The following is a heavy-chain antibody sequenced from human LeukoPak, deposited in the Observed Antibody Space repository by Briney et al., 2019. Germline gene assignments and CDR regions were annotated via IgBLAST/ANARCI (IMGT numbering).Heavy chain of an antibody. V-gene: IGHV4-59*12. Sequence: SETLSLTCTVSGGSISSYYWSWIRQPPGKGLEWIGYIFYSGSTHYNPSLQSRVTISLDTSKNQFSLKLSSVTAADTAVYYCAKDLGDYGDSTPQFDYWGQGTLVTVSS. CDR1: GGSISSYY. D-gene: IGHD4-17*01. CDR2: IFYSGST. J-gene: IGHJ4*02. CDR3: AKDLGDYGDSTPQFDY.